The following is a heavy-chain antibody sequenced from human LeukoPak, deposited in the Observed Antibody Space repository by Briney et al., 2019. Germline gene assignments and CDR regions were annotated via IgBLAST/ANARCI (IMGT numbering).Heavy chain of an antibody. D-gene: IGHD3-10*01. V-gene: IGHV4-61*02. J-gene: IGHJ6*03. Sequence: PSQTLSLTCTVSGGSISSGSSYWCWIRQPAGKGLEWIGRIYSSGSTNYNPSLKSRVTISVDMSKNQFSLKLSSVTAADTAVYYCARDKNYYGSALMDVWGKGTTVTISS. CDR1: GGSISSGSSY. CDR2: IYSSGST. CDR3: ARDKNYYGSALMDV.